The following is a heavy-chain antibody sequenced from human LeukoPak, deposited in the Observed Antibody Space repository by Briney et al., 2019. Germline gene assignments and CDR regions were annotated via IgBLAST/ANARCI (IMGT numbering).Heavy chain of an antibody. CDR3: ATAPYDSIGIFDY. CDR2: ISWDGDST. D-gene: IGHD3-22*01. V-gene: IGHV3-43D*03. J-gene: IGHJ4*02. CDR1: GFTFDDYA. Sequence: GGSLRLSCAVSGFTFDDYAMHWVRQAPGKGLECVSLISWDGDSTYYSDSVKGRFTISRDNNKNSLYLQMNSLRTEDTALYYCATAPYDSIGIFDYWGQGTLVTVSS.